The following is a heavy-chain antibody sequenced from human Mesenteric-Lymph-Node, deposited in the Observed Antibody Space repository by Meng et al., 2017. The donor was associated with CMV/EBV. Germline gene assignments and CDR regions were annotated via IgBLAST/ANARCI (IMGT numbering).Heavy chain of an antibody. CDR3: ARQESGFPAWFDP. D-gene: IGHD6-25*01. V-gene: IGHV5-51*01. J-gene: IGHJ5*02. Sequence: GESLKISCKGSGYNFINYWIGWVRQMPGKGLEWMGITYPGDSDARYSPSFQGQVTISADKSISTAYLEWNSLKASDTATYYCARQESGFPAWFDPWGQGTLVTVSS. CDR2: TYPGDSDA. CDR1: GYNFINYW.